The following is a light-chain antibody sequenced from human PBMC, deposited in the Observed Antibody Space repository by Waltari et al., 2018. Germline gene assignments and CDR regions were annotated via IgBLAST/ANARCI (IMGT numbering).Light chain of an antibody. CDR3: QQYNNWPPWT. CDR2: GAS. V-gene: IGKV3D-15*01. CDR1: QTVNSD. Sequence: EIVMTQSPVTLPLSPGERASLSCRASQTVNSDLAWYQQMPGQAPRLLIYGASTRAAGIPARFIGSGSGTEFTLTISSLQSEDFAVYYCQQYNNWPPWTFGQGTKVEIK. J-gene: IGKJ1*01.